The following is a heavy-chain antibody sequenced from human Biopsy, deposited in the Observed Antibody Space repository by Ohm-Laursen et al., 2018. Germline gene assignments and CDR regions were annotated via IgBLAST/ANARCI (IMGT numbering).Heavy chain of an antibody. CDR1: GGTFSNYG. CDR3: ATKLTGYFHH. J-gene: IGHJ1*01. CDR2: NIPILGTG. D-gene: IGHD3-9*01. Sequence: GASVKVSCKAPGGTFSNYGVNWVRQAPGQGLEWLGGNIPILGTGNYAQKFQDRVTVAADTSTSTATMELRSLRSDDTAMYYCATKLTGYFHHWGQGTLVIVPS. V-gene: IGHV1-69*06.